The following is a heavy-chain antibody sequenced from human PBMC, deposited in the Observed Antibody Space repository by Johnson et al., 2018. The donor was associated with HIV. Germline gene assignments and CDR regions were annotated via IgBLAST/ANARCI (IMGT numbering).Heavy chain of an antibody. CDR1: GFTFSNYG. Sequence: VQLVESGGGVVQPGRSLRLSCAASGFTFSNYGMHWVRQAPGKGLEWVAVVWYDRINKYYAESVKGLFTISRDNCKTTLYLQMNILRAEYTAVYYCAKDQQGGVKIFDMWGQGTMVTVSS. V-gene: IGHV3-33*06. CDR2: VWYDRINK. J-gene: IGHJ3*02. D-gene: IGHD3-16*01. CDR3: AKDQQGGVKIFDM.